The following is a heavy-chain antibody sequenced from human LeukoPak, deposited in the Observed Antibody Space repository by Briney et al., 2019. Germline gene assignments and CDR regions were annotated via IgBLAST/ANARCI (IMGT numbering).Heavy chain of an antibody. CDR1: GYSISSAYY. D-gene: IGHD3-10*01. Sequence: KPSETLSLTCAVSGYSISSAYYWGWIRQPPGEGLGWMGGILHSGSTYYNPSLKSRVTISVDTSKNHFSLKLTSVTAAATAVYYCARDRGVRGEMDFWGQGTLVTVSS. CDR3: ARDRGVRGEMDF. V-gene: IGHV4-38-2*02. CDR2: ILHSGST. J-gene: IGHJ4*02.